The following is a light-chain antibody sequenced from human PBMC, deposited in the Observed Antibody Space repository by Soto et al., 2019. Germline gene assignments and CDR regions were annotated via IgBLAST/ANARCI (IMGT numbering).Light chain of an antibody. CDR2: GAS. CDR3: QQYYNWPPFT. J-gene: IGKJ3*01. CDR1: QSVSSN. V-gene: IGKV3-15*01. Sequence: EIVMTQSPATLSVSPGERATLSCRASQSVSSNLAWYQQKPGQAPRLLIYGASTRATGIPARFSGSGSGTAFTTTISSLQSEDFVVYYCQQYYNWPPFTFGRGTKVDIK.